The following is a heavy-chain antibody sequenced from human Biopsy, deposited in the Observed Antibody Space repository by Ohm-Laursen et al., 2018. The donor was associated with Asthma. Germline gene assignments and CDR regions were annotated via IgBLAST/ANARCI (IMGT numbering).Heavy chain of an antibody. Sequence: SLRLSCTASGFTVSRDHMFWVRQAPGKGLEWVSVIYSGGTSHTADSVRGRFTISRDFSKNTLHLQMHSLRVEDTAVYYCARGDSSGWSHYYFDYWG. CDR2: IYSGGTS. J-gene: IGHJ4*01. CDR1: GFTVSRDH. CDR3: ARGDSSGWSHYYFDY. V-gene: IGHV3-53*01. D-gene: IGHD6-19*01.